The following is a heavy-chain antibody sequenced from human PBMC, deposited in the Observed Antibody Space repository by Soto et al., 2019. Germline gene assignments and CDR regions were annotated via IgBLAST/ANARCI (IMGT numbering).Heavy chain of an antibody. CDR2: IIPMYGPP. CDR3: AREGRLLGPAEYLQY. V-gene: IGHV1-69*01. D-gene: IGHD2-8*02. Sequence: QVQLVQAGAEVKKPGSSVKVSCKASGHTFSDYAISCVRQAPGHGLEWMGGIIPMYGPPNYAQKFQGRLTITADDSTGTAYMELSSLTSDDTAIYYCAREGRLLGPAEYLQYWGQGTPVAVSS. CDR1: GHTFSDYA. J-gene: IGHJ1*01.